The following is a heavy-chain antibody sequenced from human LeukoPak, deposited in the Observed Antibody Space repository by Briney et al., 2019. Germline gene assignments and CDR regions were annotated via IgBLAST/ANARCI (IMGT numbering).Heavy chain of an antibody. CDR2: IYYSGST. J-gene: IGHJ6*03. D-gene: IGHD3-10*01. Sequence: SETLSLTCTVSGGSISSYYWSWIRQPPGKGLEWIGYIYYSGSTNNNPSLKSRVTISVDTSKNQFSLKLSSVTAADTAVYYCARDNYYGSGSFYYYYYYYMDVWGKGTTVTVSS. V-gene: IGHV4-59*12. CDR1: GGSISSYY. CDR3: ARDNYYGSGSFYYYYYYYMDV.